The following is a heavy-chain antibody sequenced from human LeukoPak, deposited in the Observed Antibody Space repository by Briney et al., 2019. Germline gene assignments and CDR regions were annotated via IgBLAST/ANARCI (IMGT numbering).Heavy chain of an antibody. J-gene: IGHJ4*02. V-gene: IGHV3-21*01. CDR2: ISSSSSYI. CDR1: GFTFSSYS. CDR3: ARDRSTMVRGAHYFDY. D-gene: IGHD3-10*01. Sequence: PGGSLRLSCAASGFTFSSYSINWVRQAPGKGLEWVSSISSSSSYIYYADSVKGRFTISRDNAKNSLYLQMNSLRAEDTAVYYCARDRSTMVRGAHYFDYWGQGTLVTVSS.